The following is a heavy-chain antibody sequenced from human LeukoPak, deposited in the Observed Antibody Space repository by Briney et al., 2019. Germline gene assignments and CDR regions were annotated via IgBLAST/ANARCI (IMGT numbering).Heavy chain of an antibody. CDR2: ITYDGSDK. Sequence: GGSLRLSCAASGFTFSGFPMHWVRQAPGKGLEWVSLITYDGSDKYYADSVKGRFTISRDNSKNTLYLQMNSLRAEDTAVYYCARDGHYDFWSGSHNWFDPWGQGTLVTVSS. CDR3: ARDGHYDFWSGSHNWFDP. V-gene: IGHV3-30*04. J-gene: IGHJ5*02. D-gene: IGHD3-3*01. CDR1: GFTFSGFP.